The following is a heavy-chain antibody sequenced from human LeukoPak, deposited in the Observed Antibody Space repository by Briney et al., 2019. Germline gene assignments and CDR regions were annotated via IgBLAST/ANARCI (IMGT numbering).Heavy chain of an antibody. Sequence: GGSLRLSCAASGFTFSSYGMHWVRQAPGKGLEWVAVIWYDGSNKYYADSVKGRFTISRDNSKNTLYLQMNSLGAEDTAVYYCAREGVGSSWYLNYWGRGTLVTVSS. CDR2: IWYDGSNK. CDR3: AREGVGSSWYLNY. V-gene: IGHV3-33*01. D-gene: IGHD6-13*01. CDR1: GFTFSSYG. J-gene: IGHJ4*02.